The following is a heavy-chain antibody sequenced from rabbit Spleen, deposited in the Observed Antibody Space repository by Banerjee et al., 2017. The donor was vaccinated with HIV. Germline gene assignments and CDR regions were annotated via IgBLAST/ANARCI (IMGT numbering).Heavy chain of an antibody. V-gene: IGHV1S45*01. J-gene: IGHJ6*01. CDR2: IEVGSSGFS. CDR1: GFSFSSNYY. CDR3: ARDTSSSFSSYGMDL. Sequence: QQQLEESGGGLVKPEGSLTLTCTASGFSFSSNYYMCWVRQAPGKGLEWIACIEVGSSGFSYFATWAKGRFTISETSSTTVTLQVTRLTAADTAIYFCARDTSSSFSSYGMDLWGPGTLVTVS. D-gene: IGHD1-1*01.